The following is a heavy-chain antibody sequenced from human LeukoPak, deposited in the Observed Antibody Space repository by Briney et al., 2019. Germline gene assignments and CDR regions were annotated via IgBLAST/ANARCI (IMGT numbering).Heavy chain of an antibody. V-gene: IGHV3-30*04. CDR1: GFTFSSYA. Sequence: GGSLRLSCAASGFTFSSYAMHWVRQAPGKGLEWVAVISYDGSNKYYADSVKGRFTISRDNSKNTLYLQMNSLRAEDTAVYYCARDLEGIVGAMKGWFDYWGQGTLVTVSS. CDR3: ARDLEGIVGAMKGWFDY. D-gene: IGHD1-26*01. J-gene: IGHJ4*02. CDR2: ISYDGSNK.